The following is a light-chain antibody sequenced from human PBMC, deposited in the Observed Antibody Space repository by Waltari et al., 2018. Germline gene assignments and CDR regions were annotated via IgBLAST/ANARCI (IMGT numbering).Light chain of an antibody. V-gene: IGLV1-47*01. Sequence: QSVLTQPPSMSGTPGQRVTISCSGSNFNIGSNYVYWYQQFPGMAPQLLIYVNTERPSGVPARFSASKAGASASLAISGLRSEDEADYHCAAWDDSLSGRVFGGGTKLTV. J-gene: IGLJ2*01. CDR1: NFNIGSNY. CDR2: VNT. CDR3: AAWDDSLSGRV.